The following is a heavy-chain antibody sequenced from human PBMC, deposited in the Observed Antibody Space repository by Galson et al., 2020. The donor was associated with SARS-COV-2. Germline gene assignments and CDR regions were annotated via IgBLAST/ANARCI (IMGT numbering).Heavy chain of an antibody. V-gene: IGHV3-33*01. D-gene: IGHD3-10*01. CDR3: AREGLLWFGELLPPANNWFDP. J-gene: IGHJ5*02. CDR2: IWYDGSNK. Sequence: QLGESLKISCAASGFTFSSYGMHWVRQAPGKGLEWVAVIWYDGSNKYYADSVKGRFTISRDNSKNTLYLQMNSLRAEDTAVYYCAREGLLWFGELLPPANNWFDPWGQGTLVTVSS. CDR1: GFTFSSYG.